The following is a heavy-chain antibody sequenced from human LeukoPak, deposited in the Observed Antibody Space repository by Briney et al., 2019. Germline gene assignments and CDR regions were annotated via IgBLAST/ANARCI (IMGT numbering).Heavy chain of an antibody. CDR3: ARDYCGGDCYPFDY. CDR2: INWNGGST. D-gene: IGHD2-21*02. J-gene: IGHJ4*02. CDR1: GFTFDDYG. V-gene: IGHV3-20*04. Sequence: GGSLRLSCAVSGFTFDDYGMSWVRQAPGKGLEWVSGINWNGGSTGYADSVKGRFTISRDNAKKSVHLKMNSLRGEDTALYYCARDYCGGDCYPFDYWGQGTLVTVSS.